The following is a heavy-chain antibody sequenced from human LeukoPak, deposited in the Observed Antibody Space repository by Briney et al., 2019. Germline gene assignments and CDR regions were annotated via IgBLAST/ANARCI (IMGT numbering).Heavy chain of an antibody. CDR2: IYYRGST. V-gene: IGHV4-61*01. J-gene: IGHJ4*02. CDR1: GGPVGSISHY. Sequence: ETLSLTCTVSGGPVGSISHYWNWIRQPPGKGLEWIGYIYYRGSTNYSPSLEGRVTISADTSKNQFSLKMRSVTSSDTAVYYCARDQDGDFTHWGPGTLVTVSS. CDR3: ARDQDGDFTH. D-gene: IGHD4-17*01.